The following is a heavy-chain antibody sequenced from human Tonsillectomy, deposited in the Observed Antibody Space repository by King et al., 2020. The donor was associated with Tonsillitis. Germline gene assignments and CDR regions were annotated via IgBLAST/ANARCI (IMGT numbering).Heavy chain of an antibody. V-gene: IGHV4-59*08. D-gene: IGHD1-26*01. J-gene: IGHJ4*02. CDR2: IYYSGST. Sequence: VQLQESGPGLVKPSGTLSLTCTVSGVSISSYYWSWIRQPPGRGLEWMGYIYYSGSTKYNPPLMSQFTISLATSNNQFSLQLTSVTAADTAVYYCARQGGAPGFFDSWGQGTLVTVSS. CDR1: GVSISSYY. CDR3: ARQGGAPGFFDS.